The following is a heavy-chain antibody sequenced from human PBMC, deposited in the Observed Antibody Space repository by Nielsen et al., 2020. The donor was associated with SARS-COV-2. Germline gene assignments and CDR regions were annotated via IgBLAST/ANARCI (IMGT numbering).Heavy chain of an antibody. Sequence: GESLKISCAASGFIFSNALMTWVRQAPGKGLEWVGRIRSKADGETTDYAAPVKGRFTISRDDSKNTLYLLMNSLRIEDTGVYYCTTNYDVLTGLESWGQGALVTVSS. J-gene: IGHJ4*02. D-gene: IGHD3-9*01. CDR3: TTNYDVLTGLES. CDR2: IRSKADGETT. V-gene: IGHV3-15*01. CDR1: GFIFSNAL.